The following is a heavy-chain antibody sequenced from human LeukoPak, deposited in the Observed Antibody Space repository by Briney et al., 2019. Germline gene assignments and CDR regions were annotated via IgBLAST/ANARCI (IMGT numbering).Heavy chain of an antibody. V-gene: IGHV5-51*01. CDR3: ARPLYSYGYVPYYFDY. Sequence: GGSLKISCKGSGYSFTSYWIGWVRQMPGKGLEWMGIIYPGDSDTRYSPSFQGQVTISADKSISTAYLQWSSLKASDTAMYYCARPLYSYGYVPYYFDYWGQGTLVTVSS. D-gene: IGHD5-18*01. J-gene: IGHJ4*02. CDR1: GYSFTSYW. CDR2: IYPGDSDT.